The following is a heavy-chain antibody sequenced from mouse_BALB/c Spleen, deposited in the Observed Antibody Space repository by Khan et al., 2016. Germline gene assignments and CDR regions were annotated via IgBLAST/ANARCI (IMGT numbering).Heavy chain of an antibody. CDR3: GRGDF. CDR2: ISSGSRTI. J-gene: IGHJ2*01. V-gene: IGHV5-17*02. Sequence: EVELVESGGGLVQPGGSRKLSCAASGFTFSNFGMHWVRQAPEKGLEWVAFISSGSRTIYYADTVKGRFTVSRDNPKNTLFLHMTSLGSEDTARYYCGRGDFWGQGTTVTVSS. CDR1: GFTFSNFG.